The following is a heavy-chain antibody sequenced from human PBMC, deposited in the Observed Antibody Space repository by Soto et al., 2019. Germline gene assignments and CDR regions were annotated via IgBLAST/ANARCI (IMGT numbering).Heavy chain of an antibody. D-gene: IGHD3-10*01. J-gene: IGHJ5*01. Sequence: ASVKVSCKASGYTFRSYGIHWVRQATGQGLEWMGWVNPNTGNTGYAQRFQGRVTMTRDISKSTAYMELSRLTSEDTTIYYCARAYGAGSFDFWGPGTLVTVS. V-gene: IGHV1-8*01. CDR2: VNPNTGNT. CDR3: ARAYGAGSFDF. CDR1: GYTFRSYG.